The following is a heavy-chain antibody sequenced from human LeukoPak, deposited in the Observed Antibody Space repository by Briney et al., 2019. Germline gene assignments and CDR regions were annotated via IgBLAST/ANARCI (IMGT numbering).Heavy chain of an antibody. J-gene: IGHJ4*02. V-gene: IGHV4-39*07. Sequence: SETLSLTCTVSGGSISSTIYYWGWIRQPPGKGLEWIGTIYYSGTTYYNPSLKSRVTISLGMSKNQFSLKLSSVTAADTAVYYCARLPMAVTPHVDYWGQGTLVTVSS. CDR2: IYYSGTT. CDR3: ARLPMAVTPHVDY. D-gene: IGHD2-21*02. CDR1: GGSISSTIYY.